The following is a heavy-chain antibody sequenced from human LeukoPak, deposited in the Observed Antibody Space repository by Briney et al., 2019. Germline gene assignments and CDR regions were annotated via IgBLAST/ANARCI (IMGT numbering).Heavy chain of an antibody. J-gene: IGHJ4*02. V-gene: IGHV3-23*01. CDR1: GFTFSDYY. D-gene: IGHD3-16*01. Sequence: PGGSLRLSCAASGFTFSDYYMSWVRQAPGKGLEWVSAISGSGGSTYYADSVKGRFTISRDNSKKTLYLQMNSLRAEDTAVYYCAKGQITRSDRFDYWGQGTLVTVSS. CDR3: AKGQITRSDRFDY. CDR2: ISGSGGST.